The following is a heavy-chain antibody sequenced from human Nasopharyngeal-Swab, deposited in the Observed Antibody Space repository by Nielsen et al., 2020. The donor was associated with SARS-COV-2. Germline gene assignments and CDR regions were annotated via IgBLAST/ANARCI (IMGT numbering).Heavy chain of an antibody. CDR1: GFTFSSYD. J-gene: IGHJ6*02. CDR3: ARAHYGGTYYYYYGMDV. Sequence: GESLKISCAASGFTFSSYDMHWVRQATGKGLEWVSAIGTAGDTYYPGSVKGRFTISRENAKNSLYLQMNSLRAGETAVYYCARAHYGGTYYYYYGMDVWGQGTTVTVSS. D-gene: IGHD4-23*01. CDR2: IGTAGDT. V-gene: IGHV3-13*01.